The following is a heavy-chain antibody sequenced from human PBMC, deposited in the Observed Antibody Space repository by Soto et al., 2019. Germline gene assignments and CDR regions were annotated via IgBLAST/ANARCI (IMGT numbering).Heavy chain of an antibody. V-gene: IGHV4-59*01. CDR3: ARDREYYYDSSGYRQYYGMDV. CDR2: IYYSGST. J-gene: IGHJ6*02. Sequence: SETLSLTCTVSGGSTSSYYWSWIRQPPGQGLEWIGYIYYSGSTNYNPSLKSRVTISVDTSKNQFSLKLSSVTAADTALYYCARDREYYYDSSGYRQYYGMDVLGQGTTVTVSS. CDR1: GGSTSSYY. D-gene: IGHD3-22*01.